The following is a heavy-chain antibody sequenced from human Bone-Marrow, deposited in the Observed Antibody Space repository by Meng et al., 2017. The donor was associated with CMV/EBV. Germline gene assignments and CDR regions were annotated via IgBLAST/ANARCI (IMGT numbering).Heavy chain of an antibody. J-gene: IGHJ4*02. CDR1: YTFTSYD. V-gene: IGHV1-46*01. CDR3: ARESGDTIFGVVIPGDY. Sequence: YTFTSYDMHWVRQAPGQGLEWMGIINPSGGSTSYAQKFQGRVTMTRDTSTSTVYMELSSLRSEDTAVYYCARESGDTIFGVVIPGDYWGQGTLVTVSS. CDR2: INPSGGST. D-gene: IGHD3-3*01.